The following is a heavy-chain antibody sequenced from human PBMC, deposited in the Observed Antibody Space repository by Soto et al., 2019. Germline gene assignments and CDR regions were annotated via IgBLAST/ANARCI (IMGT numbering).Heavy chain of an antibody. J-gene: IGHJ4*02. Sequence: QVQLVQSGAEVKKPGASVKVSCKASGYTFTSYGISWVRQAPGQGLEWMGWISAYNGNTNYAQKLQGRVTMTTDTSTSTAYMELRSLRSDDTAVYYCARHPLIGYSSGWYSGYFVYWGQGTLVTVSS. CDR2: ISAYNGNT. D-gene: IGHD6-19*01. CDR3: ARHPLIGYSSGWYSGYFVY. CDR1: GYTFTSYG. V-gene: IGHV1-18*01.